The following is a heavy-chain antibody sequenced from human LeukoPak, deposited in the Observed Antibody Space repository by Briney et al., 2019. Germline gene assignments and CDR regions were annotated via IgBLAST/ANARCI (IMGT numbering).Heavy chain of an antibody. J-gene: IGHJ4*02. CDR1: EFTFSSYW. CDR2: IKLDGSEK. Sequence: GGSLRLSCAASEFTFSSYWMIWVRQAPGKGLEWVANIKLDGSEKYYVDSVKGRFTISRDNSKNTLYLQMNSLRPEDTAVYYCARGERTYSGHYWGQGTLVTVSS. CDR3: ARGERTYSGHY. D-gene: IGHD6-25*01. V-gene: IGHV3-7*01.